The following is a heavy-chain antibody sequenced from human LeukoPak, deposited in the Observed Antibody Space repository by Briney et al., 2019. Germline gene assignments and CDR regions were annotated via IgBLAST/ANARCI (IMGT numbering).Heavy chain of an antibody. CDR1: GFTFSSYW. CDR2: IKQDGSEK. Sequence: PGGSLRLSCAASGFTFSSYWMSWVRQAPGKGLEWVANIKQDGSEKYYVDSVKGRFTISRDNAKNSLYLQMNSLRAEATAVYYCARVPGYCSSTSCYWYYYMDVWGKGTTVTVSS. CDR3: ARVPGYCSSTSCYWYYYMDV. D-gene: IGHD2-2*03. J-gene: IGHJ6*03. V-gene: IGHV3-7*01.